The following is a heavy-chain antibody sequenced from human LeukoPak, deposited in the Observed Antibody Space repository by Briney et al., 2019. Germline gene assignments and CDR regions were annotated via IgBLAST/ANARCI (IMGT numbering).Heavy chain of an antibody. J-gene: IGHJ4*02. D-gene: IGHD6-19*01. CDR3: TRASVAGRHYFDY. CDR1: GFIFSNYA. V-gene: IGHV3-23*01. CDR2: ISGSGSST. Sequence: GGSLRLSCAASGFIFSNYAMSWVRQAPGKGLEWVSAISGSGSSTFYPDSVKGRFTISRDNSKNTLYLQMNSLRAEDTAVYYCTRASVAGRHYFDYWGQGTLVTVSS.